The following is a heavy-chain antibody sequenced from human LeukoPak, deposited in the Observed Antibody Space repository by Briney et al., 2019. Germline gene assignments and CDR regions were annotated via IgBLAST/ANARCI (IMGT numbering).Heavy chain of an antibody. CDR3: AKTPYSSGWYIWDY. J-gene: IGHJ4*02. V-gene: IGHV3-23*01. D-gene: IGHD6-19*01. CDR2: ISGSGGST. Sequence: PGGSLRLSCAASGFTFSSYWMSWVRQAPGKGLEWVSAISGSGGSTYYADSVKGRFTISRDNSKNTLYLQMNSLRAEDTAVYYCAKTPYSSGWYIWDYWGQGTLVTVSS. CDR1: GFTFSSYW.